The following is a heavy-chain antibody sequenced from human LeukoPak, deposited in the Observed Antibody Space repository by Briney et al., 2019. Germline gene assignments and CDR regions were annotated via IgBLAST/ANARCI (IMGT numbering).Heavy chain of an antibody. D-gene: IGHD3-10*01. CDR2: IYYSGST. CDR1: GGSISSYY. V-gene: IGHV4-59*01. J-gene: IGHJ6*02. CDR3: ARGSRAPYYYYGMDV. Sequence: SETLSLTCTVSGGSISSYYWSWIRQPPGKGLEWIGYIYYSGSTNYNPSLKSRVTISVDTSKNQFSLKLSSVTAADTAVYYCARGSRAPYYYYGMDVWGQGTTVTVSS.